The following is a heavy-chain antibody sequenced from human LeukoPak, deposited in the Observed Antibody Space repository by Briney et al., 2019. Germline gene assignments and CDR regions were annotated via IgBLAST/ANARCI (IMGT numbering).Heavy chain of an antibody. Sequence: GGSLRLSCAASGFTVSSNYMSWVRQAPGKGLEWVSVIYSGGSTYYADSVKGRFTISRDNSKNTLYLQMNSLRAEDTAVYYCARVIYTSRWILRGTAPLAADYWGQGTLVTVSS. CDR3: ARVIYTSRWILRGTAPLAADY. V-gene: IGHV3-66*01. D-gene: IGHD2-21*02. J-gene: IGHJ4*02. CDR2: IYSGGST. CDR1: GFTVSSNY.